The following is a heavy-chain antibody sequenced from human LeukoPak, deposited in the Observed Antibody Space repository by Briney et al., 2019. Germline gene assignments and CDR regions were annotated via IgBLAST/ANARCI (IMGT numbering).Heavy chain of an antibody. D-gene: IGHD3-9*01. Sequence: KTGGSLRLSCAASGYTFSSYSMNWVRQAPGKGLEWVSSISSSSSYIYYADSVKGRFTISRDNAKNSLYLQMNSLRAEDTAVYYCASTLSRRDILTGYNPSDYWGQGTLVTVSS. J-gene: IGHJ4*02. V-gene: IGHV3-21*01. CDR3: ASTLSRRDILTGYNPSDY. CDR1: GYTFSSYS. CDR2: ISSSSSYI.